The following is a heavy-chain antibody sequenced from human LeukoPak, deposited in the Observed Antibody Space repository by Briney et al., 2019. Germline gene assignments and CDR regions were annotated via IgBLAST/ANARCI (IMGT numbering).Heavy chain of an antibody. Sequence: SETVSLTCTVSGYSISSGYYWAWIRQPPGKGPEWIGYIYYSGSTNYNPSLKSRVTISVDTSKNQFSLKLSSVTAADTAVYYCARYGDGRRSMDVWGKGTTVTVSS. J-gene: IGHJ6*03. D-gene: IGHD3-10*01. V-gene: IGHV4-61*01. CDR2: IYYSGST. CDR3: ARYGDGRRSMDV. CDR1: GYSISSGYY.